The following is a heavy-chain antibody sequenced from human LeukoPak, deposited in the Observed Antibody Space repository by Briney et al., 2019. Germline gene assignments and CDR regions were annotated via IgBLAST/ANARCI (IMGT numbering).Heavy chain of an antibody. CDR3: ARTKASGWYIDY. J-gene: IGHJ4*02. CDR2: MNPNSGNT. D-gene: IGHD6-19*01. CDR1: GYTFTSYD. V-gene: IGHV1-8*01. Sequence: GASVKASCKASGYTFTSYDINWVRQATGQGLEWMGWMNPNSGNTGYAQKFQGRVTMTRNTSISTAYMELSSLRSEDTAVYYCARTKASGWYIDYWGQGTLVTVSS.